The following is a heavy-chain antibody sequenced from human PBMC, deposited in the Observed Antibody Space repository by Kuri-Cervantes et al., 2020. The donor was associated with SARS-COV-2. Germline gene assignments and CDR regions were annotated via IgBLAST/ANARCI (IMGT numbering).Heavy chain of an antibody. CDR1: GLTFSRYA. V-gene: IGHV3-30-3*01. CDR3: ARDRVGVHDS. Sequence: GESLKISCAASGLTFSRYAMHWVRQAPGKGLEWVAVISYDGTNKDYTASGKGRFTISRDNSRNTLYLQMKSLRTEDTALYYCARDRVGVHDSWGQGTLVTVSS. CDR2: ISYDGTNK. J-gene: IGHJ4*02. D-gene: IGHD2-21*01.